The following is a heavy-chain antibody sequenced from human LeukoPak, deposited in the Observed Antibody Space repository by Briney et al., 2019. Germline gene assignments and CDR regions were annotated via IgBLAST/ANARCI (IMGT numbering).Heavy chain of an antibody. Sequence: GASVKVSCKASGYTFTGYYMHWVRQAPGQGLEWMGWINPNSGGTNYAQKFQGRVTMTRDTSISTAYMELSRLRSDDTAVYYCARAVRGYSYGPDYWGQGTLVTVSS. V-gene: IGHV1-2*02. CDR3: ARAVRGYSYGPDY. D-gene: IGHD5-18*01. J-gene: IGHJ4*02. CDR2: INPNSGGT. CDR1: GYTFTGYY.